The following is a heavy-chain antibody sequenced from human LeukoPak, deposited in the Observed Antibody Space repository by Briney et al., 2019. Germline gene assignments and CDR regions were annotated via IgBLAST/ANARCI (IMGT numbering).Heavy chain of an antibody. CDR3: ARHGSSGTDYFDF. CDR2: IYYSGGT. J-gene: IGHJ4*02. Sequence: SETLSLTCTVSGGSISSSSYYWGWIRQPPGKGLEWIGSIYYSGGTYYNPSLKSRVTISADTSKNQFSLKLSSVTAADTAVFYCARHGSSGTDYFDFWGQGTLVTVSS. V-gene: IGHV4-39*01. D-gene: IGHD6-25*01. CDR1: GGSISSSSYY.